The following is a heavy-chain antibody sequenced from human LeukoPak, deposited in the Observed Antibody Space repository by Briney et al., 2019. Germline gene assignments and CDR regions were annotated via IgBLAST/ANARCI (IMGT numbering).Heavy chain of an antibody. CDR2: ISSISSYI. V-gene: IGHV3-21*01. CDR1: GFTFSSYS. D-gene: IGHD1-26*01. J-gene: IGHJ3*02. Sequence: GGSLRLSCAASGFTFSSYSIGWVRQDPGKWLGWVSSISSISSYIYYADSVKGRFAVSRDNAKNSLYLQMDSLRAEDTAVYYCARDPSGTYYPRVSGALDIWGQGTMVTVSS. CDR3: ARDPSGTYYPRVSGALDI.